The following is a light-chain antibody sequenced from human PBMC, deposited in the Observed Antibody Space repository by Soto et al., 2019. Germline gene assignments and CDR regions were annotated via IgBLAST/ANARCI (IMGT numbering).Light chain of an antibody. CDR3: ETWDSNTHV. V-gene: IGLV4-60*02. CDR1: SRHSSYI. CDR2: LEGSGSY. Sequence: QPVLTQSSSASASLGSSVKLTCTLSSRHSSYIIAWHQQQPGKAPRYLMKLEGSGSYNKGSGVPDRFSGSSSGADRYLTISNLQFEDEADYYCETWDSNTHVFGGGTKVTVL. J-gene: IGLJ3*02.